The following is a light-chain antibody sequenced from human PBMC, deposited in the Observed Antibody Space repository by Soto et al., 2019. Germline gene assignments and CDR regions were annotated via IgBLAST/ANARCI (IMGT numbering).Light chain of an antibody. CDR3: QQYNDWPWT. CDR2: GAS. V-gene: IGKV3-15*01. CDR1: QSVSTN. J-gene: IGKJ1*01. Sequence: EIVMTQSPAILSVSPGERATLSCRASQSVSTNLAWYQQKPGQAPRLVIYGASTRATGIPARVSGSGSGTEFTLTISSLQSEDFAVYYCQQYNDWPWTSGQGTKVEIK.